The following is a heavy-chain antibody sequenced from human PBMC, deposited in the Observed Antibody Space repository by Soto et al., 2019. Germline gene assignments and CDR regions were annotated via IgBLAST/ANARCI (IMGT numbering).Heavy chain of an antibody. CDR2: IYYSGST. D-gene: IGHD5-18*01. CDR3: ARNLRGYSYNYFDY. CDR1: GGSISSDDYY. Sequence: PSETLSLTCTVSGGSISSDDYYWRWIRQPPGKGLEWIGYIYYSGSTYYTPSLKSRVTISIDMSKNQFSLKLSSVTAADTAVYYCARNLRGYSYNYFDYWREGHLVTASS. V-gene: IGHV4-30-4*01. J-gene: IGHJ4*02.